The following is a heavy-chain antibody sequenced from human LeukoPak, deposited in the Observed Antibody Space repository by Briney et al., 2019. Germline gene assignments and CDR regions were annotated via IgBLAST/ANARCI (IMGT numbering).Heavy chain of an antibody. Sequence: SETLSLTCTVSGGSISSSSYYWGWIRQPPGRGLEWIGSIYYSGSTYYNPSLKSRGTISVDTSKNQFSLKLSSVTAADTAVYYCARGDEPANLDYWGQGTLVTVSS. CDR2: IYYSGST. V-gene: IGHV4-39*07. J-gene: IGHJ4*02. D-gene: IGHD4/OR15-4a*01. CDR1: GGSISSSSYY. CDR3: ARGDEPANLDY.